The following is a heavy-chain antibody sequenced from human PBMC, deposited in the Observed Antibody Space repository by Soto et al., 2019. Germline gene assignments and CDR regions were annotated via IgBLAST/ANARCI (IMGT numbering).Heavy chain of an antibody. J-gene: IGHJ6*02. Sequence: QVQLVQSGTEVKKPGSSAKVSCKASGGTFSNYVISWVRQAPGQGLEWMGGIIPLFGTTDYAKKFQGRIAITADESTTTVYMDLSSPRFEDTAVYFCEIDVGSGEWSVVWGQGTTVIVSS. CDR3: EIDVGSGEWSVV. CDR2: IIPLFGTT. CDR1: GGTFSNYV. D-gene: IGHD3-10*01. V-gene: IGHV1-69*01.